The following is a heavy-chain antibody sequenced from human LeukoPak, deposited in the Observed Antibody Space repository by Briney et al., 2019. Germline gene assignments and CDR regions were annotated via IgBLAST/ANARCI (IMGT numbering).Heavy chain of an antibody. J-gene: IGHJ4*02. CDR2: IYYSGST. CDR3: ARQAGDFTPLDH. D-gene: IGHD2-15*01. V-gene: IGHV4-39*01. Sequence: SETLSLTCTVSGGSISGGTYYWGWIRQPPGKGLEWIASIYYSGSTFYSPPLKSRVTISIDTSKNQFSLKVSSVTAADTAVYYCARQAGDFTPLDHWGQGTLVTVSS. CDR1: GGSISGGTYY.